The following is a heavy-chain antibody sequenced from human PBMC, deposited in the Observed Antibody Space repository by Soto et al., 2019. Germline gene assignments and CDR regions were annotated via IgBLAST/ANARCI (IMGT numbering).Heavy chain of an antibody. D-gene: IGHD2-15*01. J-gene: IGHJ3*02. CDR2: IYYSGST. V-gene: IGHV4-39*01. Sequence: SETLSLTCTVSGGSINSSSYYWGWIRQPPGKGMEWIGSIYYSGSTYYIPSLKSRVTISVDTSKNQFSLKLSSVTAADTAVYYCARQQDIVVVVPAHDASDIWGQAPIVTLS. CDR1: GGSINSSSYY. CDR3: ARQQDIVVVVPAHDASDI.